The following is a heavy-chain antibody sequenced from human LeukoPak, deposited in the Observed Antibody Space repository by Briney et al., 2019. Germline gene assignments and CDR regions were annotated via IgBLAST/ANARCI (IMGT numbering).Heavy chain of an antibody. CDR1: GFTFSSYA. D-gene: IGHD3-22*01. V-gene: IGHV3-23*01. J-gene: IGHJ4*02. CDR2: ISGSGGST. Sequence: GESLRLSCAASGFTFSSYAMSWVRQAPGKGLEWVSAISGSGGSTYYADSVKGRFTISRDNSKNTLYLQTNSLRAEDTAVYYCAKDSSYYYDSSGYDYWGQGTLVTVSS. CDR3: AKDSSYYYDSSGYDY.